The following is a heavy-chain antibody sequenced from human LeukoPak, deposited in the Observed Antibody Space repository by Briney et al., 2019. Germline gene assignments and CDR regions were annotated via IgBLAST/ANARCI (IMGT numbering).Heavy chain of an antibody. D-gene: IGHD5-18*01. V-gene: IGHV1-2*02. Sequence: ASVKVSCKASGYTFTGYYMHWVRQPPGQGLEWMGWINPNSGGTNYAQKFQGRVTMTRDTSISTAYMELSRLRSDDTAVYYCARAVDTAMGPYFDYWGQGTLVTVSS. CDR1: GYTFTGYY. CDR2: INPNSGGT. J-gene: IGHJ4*02. CDR3: ARAVDTAMGPYFDY.